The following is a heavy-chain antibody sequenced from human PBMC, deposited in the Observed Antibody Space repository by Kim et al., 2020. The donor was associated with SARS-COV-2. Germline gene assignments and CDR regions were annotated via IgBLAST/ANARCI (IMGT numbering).Heavy chain of an antibody. D-gene: IGHD3-10*01. Sequence: SETLSLTCTVSGGSISSYYWSWIRQPPGKGLEWIGYIYYSGSTNYNPSLKSRVTISVDTSKNQFSLKLSSVTAADTAVYYCARIQFTRVLLWFGESAPPWWYFDLWGRGTLVTVSS. CDR3: ARIQFTRVLLWFGESAPPWWYFDL. J-gene: IGHJ2*01. CDR1: GGSISSYY. CDR2: IYYSGST. V-gene: IGHV4-59*13.